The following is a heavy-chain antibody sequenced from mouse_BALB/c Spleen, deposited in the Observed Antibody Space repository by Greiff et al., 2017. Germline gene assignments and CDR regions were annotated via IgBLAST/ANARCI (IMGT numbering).Heavy chain of an antibody. CDR2: IYPGSGNT. V-gene: IGHV1-77*01. CDR3: ARSAYFAY. CDR1: GFTFTDYY. Sequence: QVHVKQSGAELAGPGASVNLSCKASGFTFTDYYINWVKQRPGQGLEWIGEIYPGSGNTYYNEKFKGKATQTADKSSSTAYMQLSSLTSEDSAVYFCARSAYFAYWGQGTTLTVSA. J-gene: IGHJ2*01.